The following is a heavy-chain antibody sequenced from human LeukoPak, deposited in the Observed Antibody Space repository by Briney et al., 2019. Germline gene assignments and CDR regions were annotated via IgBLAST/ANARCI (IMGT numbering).Heavy chain of an antibody. CDR3: ARRYFDY. CDR2: IKQDGSEK. CDR1: GFTLSSYW. J-gene: IGHJ4*02. D-gene: IGHD2-15*01. Sequence: GGSLGPSCAASGFTLSSYWMSWVRQAPGKGLEWVANIKQDGSEKYYVDSVKGRFTISRDNAKNSLYLQMNSLRAEDTAVYYCARRYFDYWGQGTLVTVSS. V-gene: IGHV3-7*01.